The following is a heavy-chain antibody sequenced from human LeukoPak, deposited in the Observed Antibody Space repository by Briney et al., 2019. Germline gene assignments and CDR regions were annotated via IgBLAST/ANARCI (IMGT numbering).Heavy chain of an antibody. Sequence: ASVKVSCKVSGYILTEISMHWVRQAPGKGLEWMGGFDPEDGETIYAQKFQGRVTMTEDTSTDTAYMELSSLRSEDTAVYYCATVSYDSSGYYHRLEYFQYWGQGTLVTVSS. V-gene: IGHV1-24*01. J-gene: IGHJ1*01. CDR3: ATVSYDSSGYYHRLEYFQY. CDR2: FDPEDGET. CDR1: GYILTEIS. D-gene: IGHD3-22*01.